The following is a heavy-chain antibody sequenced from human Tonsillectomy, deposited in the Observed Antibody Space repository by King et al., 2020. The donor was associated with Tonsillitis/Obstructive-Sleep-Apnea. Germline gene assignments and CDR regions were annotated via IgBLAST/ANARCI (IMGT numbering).Heavy chain of an antibody. Sequence: VQLVESGGGVFQPGRSLRLSCAASGFTFSTYAMHWVRQAPGKGLEWVAGISYDGSNKYYADSEEGRFTISRDNSKNTLYLQMNSLRPEDTAVCYCARDQEGWVDPWGQGTLVTVSS. CDR1: GFTFSTYA. V-gene: IGHV3-30*01. CDR2: ISYDGSNK. CDR3: ARDQEGWVDP. J-gene: IGHJ5*02.